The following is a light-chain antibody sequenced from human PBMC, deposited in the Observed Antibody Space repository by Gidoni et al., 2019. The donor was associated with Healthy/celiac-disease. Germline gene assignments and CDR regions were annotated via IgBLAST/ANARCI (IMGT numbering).Light chain of an antibody. CDR2: AAS. CDR3: LQDYNYPLT. V-gene: IGKV1-6*01. Sequence: AIQLTQSPSSLSASVGDRVTITCRASQGIRNNLGWYQQKPGKAPKLLIYAASSLQSGVPSRFSGSGSGTDFTLTISSLQPEDFATYYCLQDYNYPLTFGGGTKVEIK. CDR1: QGIRNN. J-gene: IGKJ4*01.